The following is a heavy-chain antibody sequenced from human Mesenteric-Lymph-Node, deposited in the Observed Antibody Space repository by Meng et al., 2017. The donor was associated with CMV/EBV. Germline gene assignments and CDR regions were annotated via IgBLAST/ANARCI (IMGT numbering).Heavy chain of an antibody. CDR2: IKQDGSEK. J-gene: IGHJ4*02. D-gene: IGHD3-22*01. CDR1: GFTFSSYW. Sequence: GESLKISCAASGFTFSSYWMSWVRQAPGKGLEWVANIKQDGSEKYYVDSVKGRFTISRDNSKNTLYLQMNSLRAEDTAVYYCAKGLSSGYKVTTDYWGQGTLVTVSS. V-gene: IGHV3-7*03. CDR3: AKGLSSGYKVTTDY.